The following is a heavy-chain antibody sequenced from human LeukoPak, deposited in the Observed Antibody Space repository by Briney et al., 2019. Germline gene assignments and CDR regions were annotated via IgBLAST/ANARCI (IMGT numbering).Heavy chain of an antibody. CDR3: AKPHKETYYDILTGFDGGWFDP. V-gene: IGHV3-23*01. Sequence: PGGSLRLSCAASGFTFSSYAMSWVRQAPGKGLEWVSAISGSGGSTYYADSVKGRFTISRDNSKNTLYLQMNSLRAEDTAVYYCAKPHKETYYDILTGFDGGWFDPWGQGTLVTVSS. CDR2: ISGSGGST. J-gene: IGHJ5*02. CDR1: GFTFSSYA. D-gene: IGHD3-9*01.